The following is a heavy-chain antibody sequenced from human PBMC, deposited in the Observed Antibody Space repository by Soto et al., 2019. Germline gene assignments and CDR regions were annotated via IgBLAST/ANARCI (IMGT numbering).Heavy chain of an antibody. D-gene: IGHD5-12*01. Sequence: QVQLVQSGAEVKKPGSSVKVSCKASGGTFSSYTISWVRQAPGQGLEWMGRIIPILGIANYAQKFQGRVTITADKSTSTAYMELSSLRSEDTAVYYCARSPYSGYDHAYFDYWGQGTLVTVSS. CDR2: IIPILGIA. CDR1: GGTFSSYT. J-gene: IGHJ4*02. CDR3: ARSPYSGYDHAYFDY. V-gene: IGHV1-69*02.